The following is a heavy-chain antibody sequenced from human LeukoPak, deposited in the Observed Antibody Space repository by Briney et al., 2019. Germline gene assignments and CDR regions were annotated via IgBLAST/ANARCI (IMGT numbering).Heavy chain of an antibody. D-gene: IGHD2-2*01. J-gene: IGHJ5*02. Sequence: GGSLRLSCAASGFTFSSYAMSWVRQAPGKGLEWVSAISGSGGSTYYADSVKGRFTISRDNSKNTLYLQVNSLRAEDTAVYYCAYIYCSSTSCYDPWGQGTLVTVSS. CDR2: ISGSGGST. CDR3: AYIYCSSTSCYDP. V-gene: IGHV3-23*01. CDR1: GFTFSSYA.